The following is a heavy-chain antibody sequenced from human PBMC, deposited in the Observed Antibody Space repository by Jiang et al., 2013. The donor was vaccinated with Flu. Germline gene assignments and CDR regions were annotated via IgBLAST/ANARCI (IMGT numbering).Heavy chain of an antibody. CDR1: GDSVSSNSAA. V-gene: IGHV6-1*01. CDR3: ASLRFLEWTGPLMDV. J-gene: IGHJ6*02. CDR2: TFYRSKWSN. Sequence: QTLSLTCAISGDSVSSNSAAWNWIRQSPSRGLEWLGRTFYRSKWSNDYAVSLVTPSAVVTDTSKNQFYLKLSSVTAADTAVYYCASLRFLEWTGPLMDVWGQGTTVTVSS. D-gene: IGHD3-3*01.